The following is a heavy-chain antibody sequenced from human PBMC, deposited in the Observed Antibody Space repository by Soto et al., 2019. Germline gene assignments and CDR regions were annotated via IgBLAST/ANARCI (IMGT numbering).Heavy chain of an antibody. V-gene: IGHV3-30*04. CDR1: GFTFSSYA. CDR3: ARERGDYSNYYFDY. Sequence: GGSLRLSCAASGFTFSSYAMHWVRPAPGKGLEWVAVISYDGSNKYYADSVKGRFTISRDNSKNTLYLQMNSLRAEDTAVYYCARERGDYSNYYFDYWGQGTLVTVSS. CDR2: ISYDGSNK. J-gene: IGHJ4*02. D-gene: IGHD4-4*01.